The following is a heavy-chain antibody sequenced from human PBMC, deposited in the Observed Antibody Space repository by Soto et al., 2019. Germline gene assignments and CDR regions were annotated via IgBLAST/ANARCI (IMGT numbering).Heavy chain of an antibody. Sequence: QVQLQESGPGLVKPSETLSLTCTVSGGSISSHYWSWIRQPAGKGLEWIGRLYTSWSTNYSPSLKSRVTMSVDTSKNQFFLKLNSVTAADTAVYYCARDGVYWGQGTLVTVSS. CDR1: GGSISSHY. D-gene: IGHD3-10*01. J-gene: IGHJ4*02. CDR3: ARDGVY. CDR2: LYTSWST. V-gene: IGHV4-4*07.